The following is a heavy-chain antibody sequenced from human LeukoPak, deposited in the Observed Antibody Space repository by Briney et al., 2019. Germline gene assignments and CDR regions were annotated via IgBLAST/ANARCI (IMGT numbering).Heavy chain of an antibody. CDR1: GYTFTSYD. J-gene: IGHJ6*02. CDR2: MNPNSGNT. D-gene: IGHD3-16*01. V-gene: IGHV1-8*01. Sequence: WASVKVSCKASGYTFTSYDINWVRQATGQGLEWMGWMNPNSGNTGYAQKFKGRVTITRNTSRSTPYMELSSLRSEDTAVYYCARGLYVSGSPERKYYYGMDVWGQGTTVTVSS. CDR3: ARGLYVSGSPERKYYYGMDV.